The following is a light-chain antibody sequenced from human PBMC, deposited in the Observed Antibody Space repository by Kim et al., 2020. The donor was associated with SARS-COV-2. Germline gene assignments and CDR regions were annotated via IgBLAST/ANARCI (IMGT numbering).Light chain of an antibody. V-gene: IGKV3-20*01. Sequence: EIVLTQSPGTLSLSPGERATLSCRASQSVSSSYLAWYQQKPGQAPRLLIYGASSRATGIPDRFSGSGSGTDFTLTISRLEPEDFAVYYCQRYGSSPRTFGQGTTVDI. CDR3: QRYGSSPRT. CDR1: QSVSSSY. CDR2: GAS. J-gene: IGKJ1*01.